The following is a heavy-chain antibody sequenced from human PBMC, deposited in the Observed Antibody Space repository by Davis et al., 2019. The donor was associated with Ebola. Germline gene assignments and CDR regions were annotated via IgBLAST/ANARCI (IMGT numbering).Heavy chain of an antibody. J-gene: IGHJ6*03. D-gene: IGHD7-27*01. CDR1: GFTFDDYG. Sequence: PGGSLTLSCAASGFTFDDYGMSWVRQAPGKGLEWVSGINWNGGSTGYADPVKGRFTISRDNAKKSLYLQMNSLRAEDTAVYYCARTGDLGTAYYYYYIDVWGKGTTVTVSS. V-gene: IGHV3-20*04. CDR2: INWNGGST. CDR3: ARTGDLGTAYYYYYIDV.